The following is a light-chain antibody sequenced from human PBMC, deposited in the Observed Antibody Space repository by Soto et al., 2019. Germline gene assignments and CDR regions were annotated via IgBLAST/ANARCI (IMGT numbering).Light chain of an antibody. J-gene: IGKJ2*01. Sequence: DIQMTQSPSTLSASVGDRVTITCRASQSISTWLAWYQQKPGKAPKLLIYKASNLESGVPSRFSGSGSGTEFTLTISSLQPDDFATYYCQRYNTYSNTFGQGTKLEIK. CDR3: QRYNTYSNT. V-gene: IGKV1-5*03. CDR2: KAS. CDR1: QSISTW.